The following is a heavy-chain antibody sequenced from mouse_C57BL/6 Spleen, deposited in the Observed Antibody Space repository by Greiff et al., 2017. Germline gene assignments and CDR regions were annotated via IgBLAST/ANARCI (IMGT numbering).Heavy chain of an antibody. V-gene: IGHV1-82*01. CDR1: GYAFSSSW. CDR3: ARGWGY. CDR2: IYPGDGDT. J-gene: IGHJ2*01. Sequence: VKLMESGPELVKPGASVKISCKASGYAFSSSWMNWVKQRPGKGLEWIGRIYPGDGDTNYNGKFKGKATLTADKSSSTAYMQLSGLTSEDSAVYFCARGWGYWGQGTTRTVAS.